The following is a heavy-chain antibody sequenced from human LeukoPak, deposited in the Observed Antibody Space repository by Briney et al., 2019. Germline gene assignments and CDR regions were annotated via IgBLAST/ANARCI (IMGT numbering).Heavy chain of an antibody. J-gene: IGHJ4*02. CDR2: ISYDGSNK. Sequence: GGSLRLSCAASGFTFSSYGMHWVRQAPGKGLEWVAVISYDGSNKYYADSVKGRFTISRDNSKNTLYLQMNSLRAEDTAVYYCAKGLLWFVELLPEDYWGQGTLVTVSS. CDR1: GFTFSSYG. CDR3: AKGLLWFVELLPEDY. D-gene: IGHD3-10*01. V-gene: IGHV3-30*18.